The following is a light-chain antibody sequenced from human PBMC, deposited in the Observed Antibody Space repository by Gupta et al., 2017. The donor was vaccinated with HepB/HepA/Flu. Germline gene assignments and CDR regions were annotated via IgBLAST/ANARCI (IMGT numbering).Light chain of an antibody. CDR2: DAS. CDR1: QNIKNY. CDR3: RQRSDWPLT. Sequence: EIVLTQSPATLSLSPGERATLSCRANQNIKNYLAWYQQKPGQAPRLLICDASSRATGIPARFSASGSGTDFTLTISSLEPEDFAVYYCRQRSDWPLTFGGGTKVEIK. J-gene: IGKJ4*01. V-gene: IGKV3-11*01.